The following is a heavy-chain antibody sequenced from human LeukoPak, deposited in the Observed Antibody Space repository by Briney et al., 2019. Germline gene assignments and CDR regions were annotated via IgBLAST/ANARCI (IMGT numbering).Heavy chain of an antibody. D-gene: IGHD1-1*01. J-gene: IGHJ6*02. CDR1: GFTFSSYA. CDR3: ARHRAQLVLDYYYGMDV. Sequence: GGSLRLSCAASGFTFSSYAMSWVRQAPGKGLEWVSAISGSGGSTYYADSVKGRFTISRDNSKNTLYLQMNSLRAEDTAVFYCARHRAQLVLDYYYGMDVWGQGTTVTVSS. CDR2: ISGSGGST. V-gene: IGHV3-23*01.